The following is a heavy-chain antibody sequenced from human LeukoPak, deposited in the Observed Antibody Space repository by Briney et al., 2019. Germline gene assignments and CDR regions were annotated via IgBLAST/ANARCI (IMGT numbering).Heavy chain of an antibody. CDR2: FYSSGNS. D-gene: IGHD3-3*01. J-gene: IGHJ4*02. V-gene: IGHV4-4*07. CDR3: ARGGFHTIFGVATPFDY. Sequence: SETLSLTCIVSGGSMSSYFWSWIRQPAGKGLEWIGRFYSSGNSDYNPSLKSRVTMSADTSKNQFSMQLTSVTAADTAVYYCARGGFHTIFGVATPFDYWGQGTLVTVSS. CDR1: GGSMSSYF.